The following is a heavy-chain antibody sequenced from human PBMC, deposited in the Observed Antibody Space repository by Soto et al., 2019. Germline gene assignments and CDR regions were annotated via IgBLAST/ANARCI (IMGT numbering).Heavy chain of an antibody. Sequence: PSETLSLTCTVSGGSISGYYWSWIRQPPGKGLEWIGYMYNTGSNVYNPSFKSRVTISVDTSKNQFSLKLNSVTDADTAVYYCARDLWGYCGTDCYPLDVWGQGTTVT. CDR1: GGSISGYY. CDR3: ARDLWGYCGTDCYPLDV. V-gene: IGHV4-59*01. CDR2: MYNTGSN. D-gene: IGHD2-21*02. J-gene: IGHJ6*02.